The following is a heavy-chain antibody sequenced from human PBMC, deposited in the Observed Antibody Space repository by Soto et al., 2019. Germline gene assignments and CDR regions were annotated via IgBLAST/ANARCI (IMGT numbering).Heavy chain of an antibody. Sequence: QVLLVQSGAEVKKPGSSVRVSCKASGGSFSSYGISWVRQAPGQGLEWMGGIVPWFGTVDYAQRFQGRVTITADKSTTTAFMELSGLRSEDTAMYYGAREYSRKYDYWGQGTLVTVSS. CDR3: AREYSRKYDY. D-gene: IGHD2-15*01. J-gene: IGHJ4*02. V-gene: IGHV1-69*06. CDR2: IVPWFGTV. CDR1: GGSFSSYG.